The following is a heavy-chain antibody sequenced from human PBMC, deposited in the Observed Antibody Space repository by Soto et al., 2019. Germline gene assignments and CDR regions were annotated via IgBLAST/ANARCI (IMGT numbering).Heavy chain of an antibody. CDR1: GYTFTSYD. J-gene: IGHJ5*02. D-gene: IGHD6-6*01. V-gene: IGHV1-8*01. Sequence: GASVKVSCKASGYTFTSYDINWVRQATGQGLEWMGWMNPNSGNTGYAQKFQGRVTMTRNTSISTAYMELSSLRSEDMAVYYCARGKEQLEQNWFDPWSQGTLVTVSS. CDR2: MNPNSGNT. CDR3: ARGKEQLEQNWFDP.